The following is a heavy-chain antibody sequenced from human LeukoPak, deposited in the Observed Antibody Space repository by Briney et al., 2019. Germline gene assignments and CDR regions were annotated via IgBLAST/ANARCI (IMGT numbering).Heavy chain of an antibody. J-gene: IGHJ5*02. CDR1: GYTFTGYY. V-gene: IGHV1-2*02. Sequence: ASVKVSCKTSGYTFTGYYMHWVRQAPGQGLEWMGWINPNSGGTNYAQKFQGRVTMTRDTSASTAYMELSSLRSEDMAVYYCARGAKFRSYGSGTYYTSLPFDPWGQGTLVTVSS. D-gene: IGHD3-10*01. CDR3: ARGAKFRSYGSGTYYTSLPFDP. CDR2: INPNSGGT.